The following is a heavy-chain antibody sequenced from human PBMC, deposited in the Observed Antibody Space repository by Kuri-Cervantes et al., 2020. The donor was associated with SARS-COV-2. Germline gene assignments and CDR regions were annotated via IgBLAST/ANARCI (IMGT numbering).Heavy chain of an antibody. CDR2: ISGSGGST. J-gene: IGHJ6*02. Sequence: GSLRLSCAASGFTFSSYAMSWVRQAPGKGLEWVSAISGSGGSTYYADSVKGRFTISRDNSKNTLYLQMNSLRAEDTAVYYCARASGSGWYNYYYGMDVWGQGTTVTVSS. V-gene: IGHV3-23*01. CDR3: ARASGSGWYNYYYGMDV. D-gene: IGHD6-19*01. CDR1: GFTFSSYA.